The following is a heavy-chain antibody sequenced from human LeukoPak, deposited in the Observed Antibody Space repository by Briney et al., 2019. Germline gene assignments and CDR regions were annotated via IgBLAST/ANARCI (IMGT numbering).Heavy chain of an antibody. Sequence: SETLSLTCTVSGGSISSNTYYWGWIRQPPGKGLEWIGSIYYSGSTYYNPSLKSRVTISVDTSKNQFSLKLSSVTAADTAVYYCARERPKIKYFDWLPADYWGQGTLVTVSS. V-gene: IGHV4-39*07. CDR3: ARERPKIKYFDWLPADY. CDR1: GGSISSNTYY. CDR2: IYYSGST. D-gene: IGHD3-9*01. J-gene: IGHJ4*02.